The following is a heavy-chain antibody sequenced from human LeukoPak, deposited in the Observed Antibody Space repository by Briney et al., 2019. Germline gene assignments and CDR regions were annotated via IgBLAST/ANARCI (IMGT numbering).Heavy chain of an antibody. J-gene: IGHJ5*02. CDR1: GESFSGYY. CDR2: INHSGST. CDR3: ARDENGYVWGSFRA. D-gene: IGHD3-16*02. V-gene: IGHV4-34*01. Sequence: PSETLSLTCAVYGESFSGYYWSWIRQPPGKGLEWIGEINHSGSTNYNPSLKSRVTISVDTSKNQFSLKLSSVTAADTAVYYCARDENGYVWGSFRAWGQGTLVTVSS.